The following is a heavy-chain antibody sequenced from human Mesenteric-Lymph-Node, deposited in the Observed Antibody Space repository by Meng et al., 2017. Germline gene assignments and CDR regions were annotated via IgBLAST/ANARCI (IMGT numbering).Heavy chain of an antibody. D-gene: IGHD2-21*01. CDR3: ARGVDRPILWWSN. V-gene: IGHV4-34*01. CDR1: GGSFSGYY. Sequence: SETLSLTCAVYGGSFSGYYWSWIRQPPGKGLEWIGEINHSGSTNYNPSLKSRVTISVDTSKNQFSLKLSSVTAADTAVYYCARGVDRPILWWSNWGQGTLVTVSS. CDR2: INHSGST. J-gene: IGHJ4*02.